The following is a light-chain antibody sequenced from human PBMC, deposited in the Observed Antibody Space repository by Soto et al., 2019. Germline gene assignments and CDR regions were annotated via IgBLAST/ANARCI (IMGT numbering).Light chain of an antibody. Sequence: QAVVTQPPSASGTPGQRVTISCSGSSSNIGSNTVNWYQQLPGTAPKLLIYSNNQRPSGVPDRFSGSKSGTSASLAISGLQSEDEAAYYCAAWDDSLNGVVFGGGTKLTVL. V-gene: IGLV1-44*01. J-gene: IGLJ2*01. CDR3: AAWDDSLNGVV. CDR2: SNN. CDR1: SSNIGSNT.